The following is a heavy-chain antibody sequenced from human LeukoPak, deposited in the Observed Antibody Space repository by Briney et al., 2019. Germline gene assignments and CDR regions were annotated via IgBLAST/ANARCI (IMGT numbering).Heavy chain of an antibody. CDR1: GGSISSGGYS. Sequence: PSETLSLTCAVSGGSISSGGYSWSWLRQPPGKGLEWIGYIYHSGSTYYNPSLKSRVTISVDRSKNQFSLKLSSVTAADTAVYYCARGYCSGGSCYGYGMDVWGQGTTVTVSS. J-gene: IGHJ6*02. V-gene: IGHV4-30-2*01. CDR3: ARGYCSGGSCYGYGMDV. D-gene: IGHD2-15*01. CDR2: IYHSGST.